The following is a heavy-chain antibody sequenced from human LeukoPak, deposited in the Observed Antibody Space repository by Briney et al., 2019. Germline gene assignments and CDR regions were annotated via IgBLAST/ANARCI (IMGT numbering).Heavy chain of an antibody. CDR2: ISSSSSYI. CDR3: ARDYSGSYSGAFDI. V-gene: IGHV3-21*01. D-gene: IGHD1-26*01. J-gene: IGHJ3*02. Sequence: GGSLRLPCAASGFTFSSYSMNWIRQAPGKGLEWVSSISSSSSYIYYADSVKGRFTISRDNAKNSLYLQMNSLRAEDTAVYYCARDYSGSYSGAFDIWGQGTMVIVSS. CDR1: GFTFSSYS.